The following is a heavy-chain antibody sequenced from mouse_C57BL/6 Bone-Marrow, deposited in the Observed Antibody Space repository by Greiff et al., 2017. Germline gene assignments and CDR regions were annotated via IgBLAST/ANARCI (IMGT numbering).Heavy chain of an antibody. CDR3: ASDSSGDVGCAY. CDR2: FGPGGGST. Sequence: QVQLQQSGAELVKPGASVKISCKASGYTFTDYYLNWVKQRPGQGLEWIGKFGPGGGSTYYNEKFKGKATLTAVKSSSTAYLQHRRLTSEDSAVSVCASDSSGDVGCAYWGQGTTLTVSS. V-gene: IGHV1-77*01. D-gene: IGHD3-2*02. CDR1: GYTFTDYY. J-gene: IGHJ2*01.